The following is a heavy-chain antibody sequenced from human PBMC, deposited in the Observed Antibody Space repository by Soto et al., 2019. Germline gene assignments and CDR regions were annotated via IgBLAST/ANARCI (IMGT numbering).Heavy chain of an antibody. CDR2: IYYSGST. J-gene: IGHJ5*02. V-gene: IGHV4-39*01. D-gene: IGHD3-10*01. CDR3: ASETYYYGSGSYYFNWFDP. Sequence: SDTLSLTCTVSGGSISSSSYYWGWIRQPPGKGLEWIGSIYYSGSTYYNPSLKSRVTISVDTSKNQFSLKLSSVTAADTAVYYCASETYYYGSGSYYFNWFDPWGQGTQVTVSS. CDR1: GGSISSSSYY.